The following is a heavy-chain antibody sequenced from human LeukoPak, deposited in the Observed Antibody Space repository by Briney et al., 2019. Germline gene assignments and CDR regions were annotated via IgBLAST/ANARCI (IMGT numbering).Heavy chain of an antibody. Sequence: QVGGSLRLSCAASGFTFSDYSMSWVRQAPGKGLEWISYISSSSYSIYYSDSVKGRFTISRDNAESSVYLQMNSLRVDDTGLYCTRDIDDVLTGDDAFDVWGQGTVVTVSS. CDR1: GFTFSDYS. J-gene: IGHJ3*01. V-gene: IGHV3-48*04. D-gene: IGHD3-9*01. CDR3: TRDIDDVLTGDDAFDV. CDR2: ISSSSYSI.